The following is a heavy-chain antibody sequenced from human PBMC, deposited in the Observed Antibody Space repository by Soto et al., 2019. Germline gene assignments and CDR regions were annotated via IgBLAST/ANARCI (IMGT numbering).Heavy chain of an antibody. J-gene: IGHJ6*02. Sequence: QVQLVQSGAEVKKPGSSVKVSCKASGGTFSSYAISWVRQAPGQGLEWMGGIIPIFGTANYAQKFQGRVQITADESTCTAYMELSSLRSEDTAVYYCARNLEGYGMDVWGQGTTVTVSS. CDR2: IIPIFGTA. CDR3: ARNLEGYGMDV. V-gene: IGHV1-69*12. CDR1: GGTFSSYA. D-gene: IGHD3-3*01.